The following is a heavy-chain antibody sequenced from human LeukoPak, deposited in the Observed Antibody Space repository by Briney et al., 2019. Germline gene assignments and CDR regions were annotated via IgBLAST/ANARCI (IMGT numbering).Heavy chain of an antibody. CDR2: ISGSGGST. CDR3: AKDVTTLLSGDDAFDI. CDR1: GFTFSSYA. V-gene: IGHV3-23*01. J-gene: IGHJ3*02. Sequence: GSLRLSCAASGFTFSSYAMSWVRQAPGKGLEWVSAISGSGGSTYYADSVKGRFTISRDNSKNTLYLQMNSLRAEDTAVYYCAKDVTTLLSGDDAFDIWGQGTMVTVSS. D-gene: IGHD4-17*01.